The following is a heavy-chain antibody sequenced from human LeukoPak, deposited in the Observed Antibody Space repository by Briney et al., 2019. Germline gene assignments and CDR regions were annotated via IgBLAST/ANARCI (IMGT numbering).Heavy chain of an antibody. CDR2: INPNSGGT. Sequence: SVKVSCKASGYTFTGYYMHWVRQAPGQGLQWMGWINPNSGGTNYAQKFQGWVTMTRDTSISTAYMELSRLRSDDTAVYYCARAGYSSSWYLNWFDPWGQGTLVTVSS. V-gene: IGHV1-2*04. J-gene: IGHJ5*02. D-gene: IGHD6-13*01. CDR3: ARAGYSSSWYLNWFDP. CDR1: GYTFTGYY.